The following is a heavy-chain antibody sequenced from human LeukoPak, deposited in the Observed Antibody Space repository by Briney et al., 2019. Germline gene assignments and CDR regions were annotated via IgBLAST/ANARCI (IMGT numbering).Heavy chain of an antibody. CDR3: AKDSSSGWYEPRLDY. J-gene: IGHJ4*02. CDR2: ISGSGGST. CDR1: GFTFSSYA. Sequence: GGSLRLSCAASGFTFSSYAMSWVRQAPGKGLERVSAISGSGGSTYYADSVKGRFTISRDNSKSTLYLQMNSLRAEDTAVYYCAKDSSSGWYEPRLDYWGQGTLVTVSS. D-gene: IGHD6-19*01. V-gene: IGHV3-23*01.